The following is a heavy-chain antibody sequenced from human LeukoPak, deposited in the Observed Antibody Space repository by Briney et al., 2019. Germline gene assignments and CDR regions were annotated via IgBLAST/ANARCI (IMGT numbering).Heavy chain of an antibody. V-gene: IGHV3-48*03. CDR3: AREGVGAGDFDY. Sequence: GGSLRLSCAASGFTFSSYDMNWVRQAPGKGLEWVAYISSGGRTIYYADSVKGRFTISRDNAKNSLYLQMDSLRAEDTAVYYGAREGVGAGDFDYWGQGTLVTVSS. D-gene: IGHD1-26*01. CDR1: GFTFSSYD. CDR2: ISSGGRTI. J-gene: IGHJ4*02.